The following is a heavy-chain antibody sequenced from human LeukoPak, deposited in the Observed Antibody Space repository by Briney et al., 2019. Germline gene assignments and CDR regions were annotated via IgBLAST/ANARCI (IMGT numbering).Heavy chain of an antibody. D-gene: IGHD6-13*01. Sequence: PSETLSLTCTVSGGSISNFYWSWVRQPPGKGLEWIGYIYYSGSTNYNPSLKSRVTISVDTSKNQFSLKLSSVTAADTAVYYCARSAAGTRGNWFDPWGQGTLVTVSS. CDR3: ARSAAGTRGNWFDP. CDR1: GGSISNFY. V-gene: IGHV4-59*08. CDR2: IYYSGST. J-gene: IGHJ5*02.